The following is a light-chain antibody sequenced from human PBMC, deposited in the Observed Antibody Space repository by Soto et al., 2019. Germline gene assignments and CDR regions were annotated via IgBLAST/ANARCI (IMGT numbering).Light chain of an antibody. V-gene: IGLV2-14*01. J-gene: IGLJ3*02. Sequence: QSALTQPASVSGSPGQSITISCTGTSGDVGGYNYVSWYQQHPGKAPKLMIYEVSNRPSGVSNRFSGSKSGNTASLTISGLQSEDEGDYYCSAYTARSTLVFGGGTQLTVL. CDR2: EVS. CDR3: SAYTARSTLV. CDR1: SGDVGGYNY.